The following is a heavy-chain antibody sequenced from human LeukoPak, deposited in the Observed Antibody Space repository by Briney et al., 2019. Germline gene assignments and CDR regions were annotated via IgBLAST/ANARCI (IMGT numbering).Heavy chain of an antibody. CDR1: GYTVTRYD. V-gene: IGHV1-2*02. Sequence: ASVKVSCKASGYTVTRYDMHWVRQAPGQGLEWMGWINPNSGGTNYAKKFQGRVTMTRDTSISTAYMELSRLRSGDTAVCYCARVDYEFWSGPVYWGQGTLVTASP. J-gene: IGHJ4*02. CDR2: INPNSGGT. D-gene: IGHD3-3*01. CDR3: ARVDYEFWSGPVY.